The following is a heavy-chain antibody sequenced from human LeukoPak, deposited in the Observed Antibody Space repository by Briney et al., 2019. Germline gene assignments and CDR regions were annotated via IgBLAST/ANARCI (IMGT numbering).Heavy chain of an antibody. D-gene: IGHD1-26*01. CDR2: IYYSGST. Sequence: KPSATLSLTCTVAGGSISSSCWGWIRQPPGKGLEWIGYIYYSGSTKYNPSLKSRVTISVDTSKNQFSLKLSSGTAADTAVYYCAREGISGSYGYWGQGTLVTVSS. J-gene: IGHJ4*02. CDR1: GGSISSSC. V-gene: IGHV4-59*01. CDR3: AREGISGSYGY.